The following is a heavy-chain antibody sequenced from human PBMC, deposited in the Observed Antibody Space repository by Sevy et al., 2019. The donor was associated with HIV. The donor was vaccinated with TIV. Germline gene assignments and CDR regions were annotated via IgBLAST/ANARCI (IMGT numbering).Heavy chain of an antibody. CDR3: ARDEMIYYFDY. Sequence: ASVKVSCKASGYTFTSYGISWVRQAPGQGLEWMGWISAYNGNTNYAQKLQGRVTMTTDTSTSTAYMELRSVRSDDTAVYYGARDEMIYYFDYWGQGTLVTVSS. CDR1: GYTFTSYG. D-gene: IGHD3-16*01. V-gene: IGHV1-18*04. J-gene: IGHJ4*02. CDR2: ISAYNGNT.